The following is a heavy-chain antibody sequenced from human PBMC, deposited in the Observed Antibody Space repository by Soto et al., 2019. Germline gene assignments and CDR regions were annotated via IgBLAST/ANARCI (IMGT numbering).Heavy chain of an antibody. CDR2: VFYSGST. V-gene: IGHV4-59*08. Sequence: SETLSLTCTVSGGSISTYYWSWIRQPPGKGLEWIGYVFYSGSTNYNPSLRSRVTISVDTSKNQFSLKLRSVTAADTAVYFCARVNDYGGNVADYWSQGTLVTVSS. D-gene: IGHD4-17*01. CDR3: ARVNDYGGNVADY. J-gene: IGHJ4*02. CDR1: GGSISTYY.